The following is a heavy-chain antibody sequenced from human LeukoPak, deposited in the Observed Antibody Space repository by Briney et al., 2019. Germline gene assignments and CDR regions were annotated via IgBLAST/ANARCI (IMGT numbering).Heavy chain of an antibody. CDR3: AREDASAIDY. J-gene: IGHJ4*02. D-gene: IGHD2-2*01. Sequence: GGSLRLSCAASGFTFSDYYMSWIRQAPGKGLEWVSHISGSGRTMYYADSVKGRFTISRDNAKNSLSLQMNSLRAEDTAVYYCAREDASAIDYWGQGALVTVSS. CDR1: GFTFSDYY. CDR2: ISGSGRTM. V-gene: IGHV3-11*04.